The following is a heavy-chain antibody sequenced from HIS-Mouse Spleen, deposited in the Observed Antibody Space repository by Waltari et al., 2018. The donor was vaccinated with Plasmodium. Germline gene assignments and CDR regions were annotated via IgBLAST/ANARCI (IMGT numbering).Heavy chain of an antibody. CDR1: GFTFSSYW. D-gene: IGHD6-13*01. Sequence: EVQLVESGGGLTQPGGPLSLSWAATGFTFSSYWMSWVRQAPGKGLEWVANIKQDGSEKYYVDSVKGRFTISRDNAKNSLYLQMNSLRAEDTAVYYCASSWYWYFDLWGRGTLVTVSS. V-gene: IGHV3-7*01. CDR2: IKQDGSEK. J-gene: IGHJ2*01. CDR3: ASSWYWYFDL.